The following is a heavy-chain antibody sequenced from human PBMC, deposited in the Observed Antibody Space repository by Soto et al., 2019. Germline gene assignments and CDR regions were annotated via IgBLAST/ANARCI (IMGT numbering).Heavy chain of an antibody. CDR3: ARAPGGSSSFVDY. V-gene: IGHV1-3*05. Sequence: QVQLVQSGAEEKKPGASVKVSCKASGYTFTSYSMHWVRQAPGQRLEWMGWINAGNGNTKYSQKFQGRVTITRDTSASTAYMELSSLRSEDTAVYYCARAPGGSSSFVDYWGQGTLVTVSS. CDR1: GYTFTSYS. J-gene: IGHJ4*02. CDR2: INAGNGNT. D-gene: IGHD6-6*01.